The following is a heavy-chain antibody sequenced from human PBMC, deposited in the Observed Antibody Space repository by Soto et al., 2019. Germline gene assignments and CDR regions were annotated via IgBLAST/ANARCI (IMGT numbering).Heavy chain of an antibody. D-gene: IGHD3-10*01. V-gene: IGHV1-69*13. CDR3: ARGGSVRGVIIMNYYYGMDV. CDR1: GGTFSSYA. CDR2: IIPTFGTA. Sequence: GASVKVSCKASGGTFSSYAISWVRQAPGQGLEWMGGIIPTFGTANYAQKFQGRVTITADESTSTAYMELSSLRSEDTAVYYCARGGSVRGVIIMNYYYGMDVWGQGTTVTVSS. J-gene: IGHJ6*02.